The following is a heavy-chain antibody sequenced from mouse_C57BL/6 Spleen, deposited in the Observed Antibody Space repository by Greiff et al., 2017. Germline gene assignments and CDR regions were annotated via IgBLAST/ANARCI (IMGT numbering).Heavy chain of an antibody. Sequence: QVHVKQSGAELVRPGASVTLSCKASGYTFTDYEMHWVKQTPVHGLEWIGAIDPETGGTAYNQKFKGKAILTADKSSSTAYMELRSLTSEDSAVYYCTTPTAQATLMDYWGQGTSVTVSS. CDR1: GYTFTDYE. V-gene: IGHV1-15*01. J-gene: IGHJ4*01. CDR2: IDPETGGT. D-gene: IGHD3-2*02. CDR3: TTPTAQATLMDY.